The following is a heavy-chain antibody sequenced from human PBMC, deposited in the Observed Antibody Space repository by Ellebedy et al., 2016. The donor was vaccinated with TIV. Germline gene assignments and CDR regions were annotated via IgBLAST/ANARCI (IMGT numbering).Heavy chain of an antibody. CDR3: SRDLNWEAWFDP. J-gene: IGHJ5*02. V-gene: IGHV3-49*03. D-gene: IGHD3/OR15-3a*01. Sequence: GESLKISCTGSGFTFGDYAMSWFRQAPGKGLEWVGFIRSKAYGGTTEYAASVKGRFTISRADSKSIAYLKMNSLKSEDTAVYYCSRDLNWEAWFDPWGQGTLVTVSS. CDR2: IRSKAYGGTT. CDR1: GFTFGDYA.